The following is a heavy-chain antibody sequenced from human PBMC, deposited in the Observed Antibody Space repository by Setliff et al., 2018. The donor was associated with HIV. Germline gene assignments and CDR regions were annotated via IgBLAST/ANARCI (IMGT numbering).Heavy chain of an antibody. D-gene: IGHD3-10*01. Sequence: SETLSLTCTVSGGSASNSRYYWAWIRQPPGKGLEWIGSFYYSGSTSYNPSLKSRVTISGDTSKNQVSLRLSSVTAADTAVYYCARVRHRGYYYGSGSFDYWGLGTLVTVSS. CDR3: ARVRHRGYYYGSGSFDY. CDR2: FYYSGST. V-gene: IGHV4-39*01. CDR1: GGSASNSRYY. J-gene: IGHJ4*02.